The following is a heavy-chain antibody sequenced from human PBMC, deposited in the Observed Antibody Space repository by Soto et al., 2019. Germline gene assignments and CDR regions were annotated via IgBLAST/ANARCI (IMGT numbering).Heavy chain of an antibody. D-gene: IGHD1-26*01. CDR1: GGSISGHY. CDR2: VHYNGGT. Sequence: QVQLQESGPGLVKPSETLSLTCTVSGGSISGHYWNWIRQTPGKGLEWIGYVHYNGGTDYNPSLKRRVTISVDTSKKQFSLKLTSVIAADTAVYYCARGARGVALDVWGQGTTVTVSS. J-gene: IGHJ6*02. V-gene: IGHV4-59*11. CDR3: ARGARGVALDV.